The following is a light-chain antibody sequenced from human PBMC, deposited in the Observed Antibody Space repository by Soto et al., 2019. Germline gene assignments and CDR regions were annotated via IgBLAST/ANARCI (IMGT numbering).Light chain of an antibody. V-gene: IGKV3-20*01. J-gene: IGKJ1*01. CDR3: QQYGSSPRT. Sequence: EIVLTQSPCTLSLSPGERATLSCRASQSVTSNYLAWYQQTPGQAPRLLFFGASIRATGIPDRFSGSGSGTEFTLTISRLEPEDFAVYYCQQYGSSPRTFGQGTKVDIK. CDR2: GAS. CDR1: QSVTSNY.